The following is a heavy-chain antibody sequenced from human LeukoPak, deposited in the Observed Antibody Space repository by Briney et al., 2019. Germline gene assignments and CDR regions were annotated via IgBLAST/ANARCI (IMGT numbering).Heavy chain of an antibody. J-gene: IGHJ6*03. CDR3: ARGPGGRIGYYPLEDHYYYYYMDV. CDR1: GGSFSGYY. V-gene: IGHV4-34*01. CDR2: INHSGST. D-gene: IGHD3-22*01. Sequence: SETLSLTCAVYGGSFSGYYWSWIRQPPGKGLEWIGEINHSGSTNYNPSLKSRVTISVDTSKNQFSLKLSSVTAADTAVYYCARGPGGRIGYYPLEDHYYYYYMDVWGKGTTVTVSS.